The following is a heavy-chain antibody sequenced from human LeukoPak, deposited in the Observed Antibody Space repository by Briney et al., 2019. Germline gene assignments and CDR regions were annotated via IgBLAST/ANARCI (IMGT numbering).Heavy chain of an antibody. CDR2: ISGSGGST. CDR3: AKDPSYYDSSGYPVPVFDH. Sequence: GGSLRLSCAASGFTFSSYAMSWVRQAPGKGLEWVSAISGSGGSTYYADSVKGRFTISRDNSKNTLYLQMNSLRAEDTAVYYCAKDPSYYDSSGYPVPVFDHWGQGTLVTVSS. V-gene: IGHV3-23*01. J-gene: IGHJ4*02. CDR1: GFTFSSYA. D-gene: IGHD3-22*01.